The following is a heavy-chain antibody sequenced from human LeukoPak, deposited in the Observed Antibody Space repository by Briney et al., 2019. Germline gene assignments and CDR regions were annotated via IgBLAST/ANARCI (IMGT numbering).Heavy chain of an antibody. CDR1: GFTFSSYW. J-gene: IGHJ5*02. CDR2: IKQDGSEK. V-gene: IGHV3-7*01. CDR3: ARNGDWTLDWSDP. Sequence: GGSLRLSCAASGFTFSSYWMSWVRQAPGKGLKWVANIKQDGSEKFYVDSVKGRFTISRDNAKNSLYLQMNSLRAEDTAVYYCARNGDWTLDWSDPWGQGTLVTVSS. D-gene: IGHD4-17*01.